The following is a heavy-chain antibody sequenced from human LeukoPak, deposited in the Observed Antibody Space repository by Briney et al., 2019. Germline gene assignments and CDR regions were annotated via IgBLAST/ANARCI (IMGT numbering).Heavy chain of an antibody. CDR2: SRSKANSYTP. Sequence: GGSLRLSCAASGFTFSDYYMSWVRQAPGKGLEWVGRSRSKANSYTPEYAASVKGRFTISRDDSKNSLYLQMNSLKTEDTAMYYCARVDVLIDYWGQGTLVTVSS. D-gene: IGHD2-8*01. J-gene: IGHJ4*02. V-gene: IGHV3-72*01. CDR3: ARVDVLIDY. CDR1: GFTFSDYY.